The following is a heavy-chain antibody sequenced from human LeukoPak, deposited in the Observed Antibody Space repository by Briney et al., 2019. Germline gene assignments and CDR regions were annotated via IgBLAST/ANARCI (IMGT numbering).Heavy chain of an antibody. D-gene: IGHD6-13*01. CDR1: GYTFTGYY. Sequence: ASVKVSCKASGYTFTGYYMHWVRQAPGQGLEWMGWINPNSGGTNYAQKFQGRVTMTRDTSISTAYMELSRLRSDDTAVYYCARDGSAAVNYYMDVWGKGTTVTVSS. CDR3: ARDGSAAVNYYMDV. CDR2: INPNSGGT. J-gene: IGHJ6*03. V-gene: IGHV1-2*02.